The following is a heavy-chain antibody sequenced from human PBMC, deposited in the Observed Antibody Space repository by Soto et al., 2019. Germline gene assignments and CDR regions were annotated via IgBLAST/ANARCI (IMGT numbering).Heavy chain of an antibody. Sequence: GESLKISCRTSGYRFASYWIAWVRQMPGKGLEWMGIIFPSDSDTRYSPSFQGQVTISADRSTSTVFLQWASLKASDTAVYFCARKDKSGYFNWFDPWGQGTLVTVSS. CDR3: ARKDKSGYFNWFDP. V-gene: IGHV5-51*01. CDR1: GYRFASYW. J-gene: IGHJ5*02. D-gene: IGHD3-22*01. CDR2: IFPSDSDT.